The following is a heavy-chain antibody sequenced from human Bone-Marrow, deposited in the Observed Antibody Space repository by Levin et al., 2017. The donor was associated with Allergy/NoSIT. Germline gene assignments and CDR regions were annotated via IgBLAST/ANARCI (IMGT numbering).Heavy chain of an antibody. J-gene: IGHJ4*02. CDR3: ARIVSVPDSMRGVGDS. CDR1: GYSISSGYY. CDR2: IYYNGNT. Sequence: SQTLSLTCTVSGYSISSGYYWGWIRQPPGKGLEWIGSIYYNGNTYYNSSLKSRVTISVDTPKNQISLNLNSVTAADTAVYYCARIVSVPDSMRGVGDSWGQGTLVTVSS. V-gene: IGHV4-38-2*02. D-gene: IGHD2-2*01.